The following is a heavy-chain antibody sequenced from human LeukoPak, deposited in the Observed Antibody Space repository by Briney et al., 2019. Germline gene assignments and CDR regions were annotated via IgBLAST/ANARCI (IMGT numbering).Heavy chain of an antibody. D-gene: IGHD4-17*01. CDR2: IYVSGTT. CDR1: GFTVRDGY. CDR3: GRHAYGGGPPLS. V-gene: IGHV3-53*01. Sequence: PGGSLRLSCAASGFTVRDGYMSWVRQAPGKRLEWLAFIYVSGTTFYAASVKGRFTISRDNPKNTVYLQMNNLRAEDTALYYCGRHAYGGGPPLSWGQGALVTVSS. J-gene: IGHJ4*02.